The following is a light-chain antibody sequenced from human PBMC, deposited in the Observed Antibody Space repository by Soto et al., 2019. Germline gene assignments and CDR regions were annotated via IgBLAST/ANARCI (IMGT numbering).Light chain of an antibody. V-gene: IGKV3D-15*01. CDR3: QHLNSYSDA. CDR1: QSVNSN. J-gene: IGKJ1*01. Sequence: EIVMTQSPATLSVSPGERATLSCRASQSVNSNLAWYQQRPGQAPRLIILGATYRATGIPARFSGSGSGTEFNLTISSLQSEDFATYYCQHLNSYSDAFGQGTKVDIK. CDR2: GAT.